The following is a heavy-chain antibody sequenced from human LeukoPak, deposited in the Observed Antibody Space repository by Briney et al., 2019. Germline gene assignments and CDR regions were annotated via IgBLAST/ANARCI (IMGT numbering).Heavy chain of an antibody. V-gene: IGHV4-39*01. CDR1: GGSISSSSYY. D-gene: IGHD2-2*02. J-gene: IGHJ4*02. Sequence: SETLSLTCTASGGSISSSSYYWGWIRQPPGKGLEWIGSIYYSGSTYYNPSLKSRVTISVDTSKNQFSLKLSSVTAADTAVYYCASDHLLLYALDYWGQGTLVTVSS. CDR2: IYYSGST. CDR3: ASDHLLLYALDY.